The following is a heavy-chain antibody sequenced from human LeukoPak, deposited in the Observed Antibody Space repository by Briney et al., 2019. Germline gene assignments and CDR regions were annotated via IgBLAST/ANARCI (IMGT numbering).Heavy chain of an antibody. V-gene: IGHV3-21*01. D-gene: IGHD2/OR15-2a*01. CDR3: VRVSPLTFYYYMDV. CDR1: QFTFDYHD. CDR2: ISKGSTKI. Sequence: GGSLRLSCAASQFTFDYHDMNWVRQAPGKGLEWVSSISKGSTKITYADSVKGRFTISRDNAKNSLYLQMNSLRVEDTAVYYCVRVSPLTFYYYMDVWGKGTTVTVSS. J-gene: IGHJ6*03.